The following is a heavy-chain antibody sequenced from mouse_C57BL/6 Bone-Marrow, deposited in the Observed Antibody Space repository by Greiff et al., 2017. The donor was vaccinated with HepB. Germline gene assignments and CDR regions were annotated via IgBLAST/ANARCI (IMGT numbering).Heavy chain of an antibody. V-gene: IGHV1-64*01. CDR1: GFTFTSYW. CDR3: ARYYGSSYHWYFDV. D-gene: IGHD1-1*01. Sequence: QVQLQQPGAELVKPGASVKLSCKASGFTFTSYWMHWVKQRPGQGLEWIGMIHPNSGSTNYNEKFKSKATLTVDKSSSTAYMQLSSLTSEDSAVYYCARYYGSSYHWYFDVWGTGTTVTVSS. J-gene: IGHJ1*03. CDR2: IHPNSGST.